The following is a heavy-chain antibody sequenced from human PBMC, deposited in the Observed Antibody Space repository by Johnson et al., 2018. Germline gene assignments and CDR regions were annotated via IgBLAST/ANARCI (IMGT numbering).Heavy chain of an antibody. CDR1: SGSISSHY. CDR2: IYYRGST. Sequence: QVQLQESGPGLVKPSETLSLTCTVSSGSISSHYWSWIRQPPGKGLEWIGYIYYRGSTNYNPSLKSRVTISVDTSKNQFSLMLSSVTAADTAVYYCARGGGADYYYGMDVWGQGTTVTVSS. V-gene: IGHV4-59*11. J-gene: IGHJ6*02. CDR3: ARGGGADYYYGMDV. D-gene: IGHD1-26*01.